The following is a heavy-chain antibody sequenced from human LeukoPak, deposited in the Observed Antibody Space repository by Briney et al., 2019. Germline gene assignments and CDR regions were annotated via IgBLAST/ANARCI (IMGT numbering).Heavy chain of an antibody. CDR3: ARDWPTVITDY. CDR1: GYTFTTHG. D-gene: IGHD4-11*01. Sequence: GASVKVSCKTSGYTFTTHGISWVRQAPGQGLEWMGWISTSKGDTNYAQKFKGRLTMTTDRSTSTAYMELRSLSSDDTAVYYCARDWPTVITDYWGQGTLATVSS. J-gene: IGHJ4*02. CDR2: ISTSKGDT. V-gene: IGHV1-18*01.